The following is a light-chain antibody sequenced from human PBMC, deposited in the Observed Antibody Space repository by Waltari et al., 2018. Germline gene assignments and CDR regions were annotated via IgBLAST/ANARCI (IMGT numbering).Light chain of an antibody. CDR2: GAS. Sequence: EIVMTQSPATLSVSPGERATLSCRASQSVSSNLAWYQQKPGQPPRLLSYGASTRATGIPARFSGSGSGTEFTLTISSLQSEDFAVYYCQQSETFGQGTKVEIK. J-gene: IGKJ1*01. V-gene: IGKV3-15*01. CDR3: QQSET. CDR1: QSVSSN.